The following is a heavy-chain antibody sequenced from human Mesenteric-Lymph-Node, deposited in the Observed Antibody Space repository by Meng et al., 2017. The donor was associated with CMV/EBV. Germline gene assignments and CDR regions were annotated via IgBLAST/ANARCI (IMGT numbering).Heavy chain of an antibody. CDR3: AREANSGQAFDY. Sequence: GESLKISCAASGFTFSCHGMHWVRQAPGKGLERVSYISNSGSTIYYADSVKGRFTISRDNARNSLYLQLNSLRAEDTAVYYCAREANSGQAFDYWGQGTLVTVSS. J-gene: IGHJ4*02. V-gene: IGHV3-48*04. CDR2: ISNSGSTI. CDR1: GFTFSCHG. D-gene: IGHD1-26*01.